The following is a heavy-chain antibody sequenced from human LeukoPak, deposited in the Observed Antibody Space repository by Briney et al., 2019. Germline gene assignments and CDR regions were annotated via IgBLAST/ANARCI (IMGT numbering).Heavy chain of an antibody. CDR2: ISYDGSNK. Sequence: GGSLRLSCAASGFTFNNYAMHWVRQAPGKGLEWVAVISYDGSNKYYADSVKGRFTISRDNAKNSLYLQMNSLRAEDTAVYYCARLARGLWFGELLPIYFDYWGQGTLVTVSS. CDR3: ARLARGLWFGELLPIYFDY. V-gene: IGHV3-30*04. D-gene: IGHD3-10*01. J-gene: IGHJ4*02. CDR1: GFTFNNYA.